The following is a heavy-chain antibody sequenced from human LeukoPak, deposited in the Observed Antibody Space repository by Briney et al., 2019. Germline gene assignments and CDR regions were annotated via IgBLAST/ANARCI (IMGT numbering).Heavy chain of an antibody. J-gene: IGHJ4*02. CDR3: AKDRPQFSNGWHGFDY. V-gene: IGHV3-23*01. CDR1: GFTFSNYA. Sequence: GGSLRLAWEVAGFTFSNYAMGWVRRAQGQGLGWVAVISASGDSEHLADSAKGRFTISRDNIKNTVYLHLDSLRVEDTAVYYCAKDRPQFSNGWHGFDYWGQGNMVIVSS. D-gene: IGHD6-19*01. CDR2: ISASGDSE.